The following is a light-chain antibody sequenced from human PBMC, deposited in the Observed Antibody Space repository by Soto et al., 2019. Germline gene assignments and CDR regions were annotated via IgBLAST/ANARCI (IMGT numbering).Light chain of an antibody. CDR3: QQYINYPWT. CDR1: QNINNY. J-gene: IGKJ1*01. V-gene: IGKV1-33*01. CDR2: DAS. Sequence: DIQMTQSPSSLSASVGDRVTITCQASQNINNYLNWYQQKPGRAPKLLIYDASNLEAGVPSRFRGSGSGTEFTLTISSLQPDDFAIYYCQQYINYPWTFGQGTKVEIK.